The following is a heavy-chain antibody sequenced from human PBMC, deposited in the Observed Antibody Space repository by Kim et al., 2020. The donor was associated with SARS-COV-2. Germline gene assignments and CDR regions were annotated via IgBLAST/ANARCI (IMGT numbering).Heavy chain of an antibody. CDR1: GFTFSSYD. D-gene: IGHD4-17*01. Sequence: GGSLRLSCAASGFTFSSYDMHWVRQATGKGLEWVSAIGTAGDTYYPGSVKGRFTISRENAKNSLYLQMNSLRAGDTAVYYCARGTVTTWGLYYYYMDVWGKGTTVTVSS. V-gene: IGHV3-13*01. CDR3: ARGTVTTWGLYYYYMDV. CDR2: IGTAGDT. J-gene: IGHJ6*03.